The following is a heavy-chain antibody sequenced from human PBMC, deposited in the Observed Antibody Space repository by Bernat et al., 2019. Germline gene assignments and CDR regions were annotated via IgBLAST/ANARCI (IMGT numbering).Heavy chain of an antibody. CDR3: AKDPGWSPGTTLGY. V-gene: IGHV3-23*01. J-gene: IGHJ4*02. D-gene: IGHD2/OR15-2a*01. CDR2: ISGSGGST. CDR1: GFTFSSYA. Sequence: EVQLLESGGGLVQPGGSLRLSCAASGFTFSSYAMSWVRQAPGKGLEWVSAISGSGGSTYYGDSVKGRFTISRDNSKNTLYLQMNSLRAEDTAVYYCAKDPGWSPGTTLGYWGQGTLVTVSS.